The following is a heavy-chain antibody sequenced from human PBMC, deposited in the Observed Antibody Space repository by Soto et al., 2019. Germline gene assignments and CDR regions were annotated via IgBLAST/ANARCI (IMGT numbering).Heavy chain of an antibody. CDR2: IGVGGDT. J-gene: IGHJ5*02. CDR3: ARYFGDYSGNWFDP. D-gene: IGHD4-17*01. V-gene: IGHV3-13*01. Sequence: PGGSLRLSCAASGFIFSNYDMHWVRQVTGKGLEWVSSIGVGGDTYYAGPVKGRFTISRENAKNSFYLQMNSLRAEDTAVYYCARYFGDYSGNWFDPWGQGTLVTVSS. CDR1: GFIFSNYD.